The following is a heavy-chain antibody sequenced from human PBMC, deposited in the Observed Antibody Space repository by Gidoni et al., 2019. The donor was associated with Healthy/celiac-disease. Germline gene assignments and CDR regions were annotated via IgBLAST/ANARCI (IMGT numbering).Heavy chain of an antibody. CDR1: GFTFSSYA. J-gene: IGHJ3*02. Sequence: EVQLLESGGGLVQPGGSLRLSCAASGFTFSSYAMSWVRQAPGKGLEWVSAISGSGGSTYYADSVKGRFTISRDNSKNTLYLQMSSLRAEDTAVYYCAKIGYRDYLGFDAFDIWGQGTMVTVSS. D-gene: IGHD4-17*01. V-gene: IGHV3-23*01. CDR3: AKIGYRDYLGFDAFDI. CDR2: ISGSGGST.